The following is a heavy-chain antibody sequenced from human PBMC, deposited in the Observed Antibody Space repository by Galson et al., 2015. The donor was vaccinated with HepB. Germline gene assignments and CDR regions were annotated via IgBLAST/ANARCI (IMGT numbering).Heavy chain of an antibody. V-gene: IGHV3-9*01. J-gene: IGHJ3*02. CDR2: ISWKSGSV. D-gene: IGHD3-22*01. CDR1: GFTFSSYA. Sequence: SLRLSCAASGFTFSSYAMRWARQAPGTGLEWVSGISWKSGSVGYADSVKGRFTISRDNDKNSLYLQMNSMRAEDTALYYCAKDTGPYYYDSSGHFDIWGQGTTVTVSS. CDR3: AKDTGPYYYDSSGHFDI.